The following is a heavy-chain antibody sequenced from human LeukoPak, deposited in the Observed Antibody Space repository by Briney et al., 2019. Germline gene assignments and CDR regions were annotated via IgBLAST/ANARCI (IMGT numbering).Heavy chain of an antibody. D-gene: IGHD6-13*01. CDR2: ISWNSGSI. CDR3: AKDRRYSSSWIGGGFDY. V-gene: IGHV3-9*01. Sequence: GRSLRLSCAASGFTFDDYAMHWVRQAPGKGLEWVSGISWNSGSIGYADSVKGRFTISRDNAKNSLYLQMNSLRAEDTALYYCAKDRRYSSSWIGGGFDYWGQGTLVTVSS. CDR1: GFTFDDYA. J-gene: IGHJ4*02.